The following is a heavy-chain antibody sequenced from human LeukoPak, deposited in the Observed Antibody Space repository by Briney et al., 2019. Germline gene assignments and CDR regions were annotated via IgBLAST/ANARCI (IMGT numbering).Heavy chain of an antibody. CDR1: GYKFTSYW. J-gene: IGHJ3*02. Sequence: GESLKISCKGSGYKFTSYWIGWVRQKPGKGLEWMGIIYPDDSDTRYGPPFEGQVTTSVDRSVNTAYLQWSSLRASDTAMYYCARLLSSGWYGAFDIWGQGTMVTVSS. CDR3: ARLLSSGWYGAFDI. D-gene: IGHD6-19*01. V-gene: IGHV5-51*01. CDR2: IYPDDSDT.